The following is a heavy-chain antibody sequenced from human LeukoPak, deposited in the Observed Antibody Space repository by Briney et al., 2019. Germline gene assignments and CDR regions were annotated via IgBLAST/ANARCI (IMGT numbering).Heavy chain of an antibody. CDR2: IRSKANSYAP. J-gene: IGHJ6*02. V-gene: IGHV3-73*01. Sequence: PGGSLKLSCSASGFTFGGSAMHCVRPPSGKGREWVGCIRSKANSYAPPYAVSLKGRFTISRDDSKSTASLQMNSLKTEDTPAYYCTRPLVDNWTLSGMDVCGQGSTVSASS. CDR3: TRPLVDNWTLSGMDV. D-gene: IGHD1-20*01. CDR1: GFTFGGSA.